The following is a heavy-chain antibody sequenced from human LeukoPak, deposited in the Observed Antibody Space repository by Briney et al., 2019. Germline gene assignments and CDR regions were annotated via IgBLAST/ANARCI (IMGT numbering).Heavy chain of an antibody. CDR1: GGSIGTSHYY. V-gene: IGHV4-39*07. CDR2: IYFSGST. Sequence: PSETLSLTCTVSGGSIGTSHYYWGWLRQPPGKGLEWIGSIYFSGSTNYNPYLKSRVTMSVDTSKNQFSLKLSSVTAADTAVYYCARVRYCGGDCVWFDPWGQGTLVTVSS. D-gene: IGHD2-21*02. J-gene: IGHJ5*02. CDR3: ARVRYCGGDCVWFDP.